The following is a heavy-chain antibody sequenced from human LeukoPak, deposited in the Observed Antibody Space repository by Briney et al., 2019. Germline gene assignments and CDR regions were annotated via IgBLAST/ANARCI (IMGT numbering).Heavy chain of an antibody. CDR2: IYYSGST. Sequence: SSETLSLTCTVSGDSISSYYWSWIRQPPGKGLEWIGYIYYSGSTNYNPSLKSRVTISVDTSKNQFSLKLSSVTAADTAVYYCARDRYGGYVFDYWGQGTLVTVSS. D-gene: IGHD5-12*01. CDR1: GDSISSYY. V-gene: IGHV4-59*01. J-gene: IGHJ4*02. CDR3: ARDRYGGYVFDY.